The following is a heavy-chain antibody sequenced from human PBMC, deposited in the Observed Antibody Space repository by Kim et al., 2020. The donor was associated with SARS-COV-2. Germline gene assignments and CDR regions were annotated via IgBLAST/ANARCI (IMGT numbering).Heavy chain of an antibody. CDR1: GGSVSSGSYY. CDR2: IYYSGST. Sequence: SETLSLTCTVSGGSVSSGSYYWSWIRQPPGKGLEWIGYIYYSGSTNYNPSLKSRVTISVDTSKNQFSLKLSSVTAADTAVYYCARDPLGGYDASQGYGMDVWGQGTTVTVSS. J-gene: IGHJ6*02. V-gene: IGHV4-61*01. D-gene: IGHD5-12*01. CDR3: ARDPLGGYDASQGYGMDV.